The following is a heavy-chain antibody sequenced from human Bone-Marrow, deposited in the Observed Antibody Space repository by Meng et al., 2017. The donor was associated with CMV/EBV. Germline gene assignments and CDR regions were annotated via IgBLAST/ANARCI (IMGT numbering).Heavy chain of an antibody. CDR1: GYTLTELS. Sequence: ASVKVSCKVSGYTLTELSMHWVRQAPGKGLEWMGGFDPEDGETIYAQKFQGRVTMTEDTSTDTAYMELSSLRSEDTAVYYCARVRRYCSSTSCYRTMDVWGQGTTVTVSS. D-gene: IGHD2-2*01. J-gene: IGHJ6*02. CDR2: FDPEDGET. CDR3: ARVRRYCSSTSCYRTMDV. V-gene: IGHV1-24*01.